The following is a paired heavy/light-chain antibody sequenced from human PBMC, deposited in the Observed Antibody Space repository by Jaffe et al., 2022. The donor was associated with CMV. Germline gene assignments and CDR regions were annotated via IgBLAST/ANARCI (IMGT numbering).Light chain of an antibody. V-gene: IGLV4-69*01. CDR1: SGHSNYG. J-gene: IGLJ3*02. Sequence: QLVLTQSPSASASLGASVKVTCTLSSGHSNYGIAWHQQQPDKGPRYLMKLNTDGSHTRGDGIPDRFSGSSSGAERYLTISSLQSEDEADYYCQTWGAGIRVFGGGTKLTVL. CDR2: LNTDGSH. CDR3: QTWGAGIRV.
Heavy chain of an antibody. Sequence: EVHLVESGGGLVQPGGSLRLSCAASGFTVSDTHMSWVRQAPGKGLEWVSVLYAGDDTYYADSVKGRFTISRDNSKNTLHLQMNSLRAEDTAVYYCARDTSSGGLDKWGRGTLVTVSS. CDR1: GFTVSDTH. D-gene: IGHD2-2*01. CDR2: LYAGDDT. CDR3: ARDTSSGGLDK. V-gene: IGHV3-66*01. J-gene: IGHJ4*02.